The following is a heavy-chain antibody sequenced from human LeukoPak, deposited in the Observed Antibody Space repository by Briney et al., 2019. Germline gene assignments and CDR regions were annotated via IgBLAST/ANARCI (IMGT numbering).Heavy chain of an antibody. J-gene: IGHJ4*02. Sequence: GGSLRLSCAASGFTFSSYAMSWVRQAPGKGLEWVSAISGSGGSTYYADSVKGRFTISRDNSKNTLYLQMNSLRAEDTAVYYCAKAYLPGYYYDSSGPPFDYWGQGTLVTVSS. CDR1: GFTFSSYA. CDR2: ISGSGGST. CDR3: AKAYLPGYYYDSSGPPFDY. V-gene: IGHV3-23*01. D-gene: IGHD3-22*01.